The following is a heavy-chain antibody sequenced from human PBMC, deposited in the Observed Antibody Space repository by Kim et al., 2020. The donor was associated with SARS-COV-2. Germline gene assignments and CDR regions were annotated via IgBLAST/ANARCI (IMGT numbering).Heavy chain of an antibody. CDR2: DGGAK. CDR3: VRSVDY. V-gene: IGHV3-7*01. J-gene: IGHJ4*02. Sequence: DGGAKFYADSVTGRFTVSRDNAKNSLYLQINSLRAEDTAVYYCVRSVDYWGQGTLVTVSS.